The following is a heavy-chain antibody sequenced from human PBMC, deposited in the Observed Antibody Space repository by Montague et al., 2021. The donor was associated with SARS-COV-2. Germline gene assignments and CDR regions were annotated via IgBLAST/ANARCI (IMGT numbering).Heavy chain of an antibody. Sequence: TLSLTCTVSGGSVSSGTYYWGWIRQPPGKGLEWIGYIYYSGSTYYNPSLKSRVTISVDTSKNQFSLKLSSVTAADTAVYYCASARITMIVVVDAFDIWGQGTMVTVSS. D-gene: IGHD3-22*01. CDR1: GGSVSSGTYY. V-gene: IGHV4-31*03. J-gene: IGHJ3*02. CDR2: IYYSGST. CDR3: ASARITMIVVVDAFDI.